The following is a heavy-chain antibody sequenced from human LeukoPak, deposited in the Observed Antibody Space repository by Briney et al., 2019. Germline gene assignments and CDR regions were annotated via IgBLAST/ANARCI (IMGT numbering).Heavy chain of an antibody. Sequence: SETLSLTCAVYGGSFSGYYWSWICQPPGKGLEWIGEINHSGSTNYNPSLKSRVTISVDTSKNQFSLKLSSVTAADTAVYYCARAVTMIVVDNFDYWGQGTLVTVSS. CDR3: ARAVTMIVVDNFDY. CDR1: GGSFSGYY. CDR2: INHSGST. J-gene: IGHJ4*02. D-gene: IGHD3-22*01. V-gene: IGHV4-34*01.